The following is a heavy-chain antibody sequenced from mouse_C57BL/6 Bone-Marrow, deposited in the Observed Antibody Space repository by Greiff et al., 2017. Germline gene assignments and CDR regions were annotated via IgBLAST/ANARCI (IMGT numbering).Heavy chain of an antibody. J-gene: IGHJ3*01. CDR3: ARGGLRAWFAY. D-gene: IGHD2-4*01. CDR2: IYPRDGSN. CDR1: GYTFTSYD. Sequence: VQLQQSGPELVKPGASVKLSCKASGYTFTSYDINWVKQRPGQGLEWIGWIYPRDGSNKYNEKFKGKATLTVDTSSSTAYMELHSLTSEDSAVYFCARGGLRAWFAYWGQGTLVTVSA. V-gene: IGHV1-85*01.